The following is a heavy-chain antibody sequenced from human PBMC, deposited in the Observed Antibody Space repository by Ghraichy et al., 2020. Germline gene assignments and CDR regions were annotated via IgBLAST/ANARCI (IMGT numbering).Heavy chain of an antibody. V-gene: IGHV3-23*01. J-gene: IGHJ3*02. D-gene: IGHD3-3*01. CDR1: GFTFSSYA. CDR3: AKVTGIYDFWSGYLDDAFDI. CDR2: ISGSGGST. Sequence: GGSLRLSCAASGFTFSSYAMSWVRQAPGKGLEWVSAISGSGGSTYYADSVKGRFTISRDNSKNTLYLQMNSLRAEDTAVYYCAKVTGIYDFWSGYLDDAFDIWGQGTMVTVSS.